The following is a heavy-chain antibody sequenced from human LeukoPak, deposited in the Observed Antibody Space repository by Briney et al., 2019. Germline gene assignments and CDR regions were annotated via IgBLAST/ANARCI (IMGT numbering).Heavy chain of an antibody. V-gene: IGHV4-59*01. CDR2: ISYSGST. J-gene: IGHJ5*02. Sequence: SQTLSPTCAVSGGSINNYFWSWIRQPPGKGLGWIGYISYSGSTNYNPSLKSRVTITVDTSKNQFSLKLNSVTTADTAVYYCARDNYGGVTKVDPWGQGTLVTVSS. D-gene: IGHD3-16*01. CDR3: ARDNYGGVTKVDP. CDR1: GGSINNYF.